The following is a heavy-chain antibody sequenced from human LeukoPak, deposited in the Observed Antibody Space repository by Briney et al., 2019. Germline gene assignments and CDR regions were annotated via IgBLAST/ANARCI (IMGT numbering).Heavy chain of an antibody. CDR2: IYYSGST. Sequence: PSETLSLTCTVSGGSISSYYWSWIRQPPGKGLEWIGYIYYSGSTNYNPSLKSRVTISADTSKNQFSLKLSSVTAADTAVYYCAREGYGSGFDYWGQGTLVTVSS. J-gene: IGHJ4*02. V-gene: IGHV4-59*01. CDR1: GGSISSYY. CDR3: AREGYGSGFDY. D-gene: IGHD3-10*01.